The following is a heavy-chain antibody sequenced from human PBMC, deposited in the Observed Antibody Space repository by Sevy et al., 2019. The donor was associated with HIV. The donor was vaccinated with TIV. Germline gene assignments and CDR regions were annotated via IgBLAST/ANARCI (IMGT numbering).Heavy chain of an antibody. CDR3: ALERLSSNVAEYFQN. CDR2: ISYDGSNK. J-gene: IGHJ1*01. V-gene: IGHV3-30-3*01. Sequence: GGSLRLSCAASGFTFTSFSMHWVRQAPGKGLEWVATISYDGSNKYYADSVKGRFTISVDNSKNYLYLQMNSLRAEDTAVYCCALERLSSNVAEYFQNWGQGTLVTVSS. CDR1: GFTFTSFS. D-gene: IGHD1-1*01.